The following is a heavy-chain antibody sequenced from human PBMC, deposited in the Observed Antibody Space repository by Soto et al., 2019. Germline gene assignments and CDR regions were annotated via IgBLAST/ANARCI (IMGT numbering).Heavy chain of an antibody. D-gene: IGHD4-17*01. CDR2: IYYSGST. CDR1: GGSIRSYY. Sequence: SETLSLTCTVSGGSIRSYYWSWIRQPPGKGLEWIGYIYYSGSTNYNPSLKSRVTISVDTSKNQFSLKLSSVTAADTAVYYCARGPSVTYYYYGMDVWGQGTTVTVSS. J-gene: IGHJ6*02. CDR3: ARGPSVTYYYYGMDV. V-gene: IGHV4-59*01.